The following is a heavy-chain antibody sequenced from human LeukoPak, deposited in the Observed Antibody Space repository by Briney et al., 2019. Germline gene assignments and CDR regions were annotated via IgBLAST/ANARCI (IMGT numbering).Heavy chain of an antibody. J-gene: IGHJ3*02. D-gene: IGHD3-3*01. CDR1: GGSISSSSYY. Sequence: SETLSLTCTVSGGSISSSSYYWGWIRQPPGKGLEWIGSIYYSGSTYYNPSLKSRVTISVDTSKNQFSLKLSSVTAADTAVYYCARLLQSELRFLEWLLYDSDAFDIWGQGTMVTVSS. CDR2: IYYSGST. V-gene: IGHV4-39*01. CDR3: ARLLQSELRFLEWLLYDSDAFDI.